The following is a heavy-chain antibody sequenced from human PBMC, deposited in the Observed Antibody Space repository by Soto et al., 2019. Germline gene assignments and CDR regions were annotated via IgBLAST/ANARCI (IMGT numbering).Heavy chain of an antibody. CDR1: GFTFSSYS. J-gene: IGHJ6*03. D-gene: IGHD2-8*01. V-gene: IGHV3-48*01. Sequence: GGSLRLSCAASGFTFSSYSMNWVRQAPGKGLEWVSYISSSSSTIYYADSVKGRFTISRDNAKNSLYLQMNSLRAEDTAVYYCARVGKHCTNGVCYTEDYYYYMDVWGKGTTVTVSS. CDR2: ISSSSSTI. CDR3: ARVGKHCTNGVCYTEDYYYYMDV.